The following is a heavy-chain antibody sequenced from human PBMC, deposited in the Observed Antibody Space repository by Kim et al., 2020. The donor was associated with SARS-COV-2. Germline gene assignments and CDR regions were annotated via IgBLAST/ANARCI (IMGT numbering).Heavy chain of an antibody. Sequence: GGSLRLSCAASGFTFSSYSMNWVRQAPGKGLEWVSSISSSSSYIYYADSVKGRFTISRDNAKNSLYLQMNSLRAEDTAVYYCARGLYDFWSGYRPLNYYYYYYRDVRGKGTTVTASS. CDR1: GFTFSSYS. V-gene: IGHV3-21*01. CDR3: ARGLYDFWSGYRPLNYYYYYYRDV. CDR2: ISSSSSYI. J-gene: IGHJ6*03. D-gene: IGHD3-3*01.